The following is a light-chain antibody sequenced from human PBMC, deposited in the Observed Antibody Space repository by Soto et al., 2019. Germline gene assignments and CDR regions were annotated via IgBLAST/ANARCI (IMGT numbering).Light chain of an antibody. V-gene: IGKV1-12*01. CDR1: QGITSW. Sequence: DIQMTQSPSSVSASVGDSLTITCRASQGITSWVAWYQHKPGRAPKLLIYAASRLQSGDPSRFSGSGSGTDFTLTISSLQPEDFGTYYCQQTSSFPLTLGGGTKVEIK. J-gene: IGKJ4*01. CDR2: AAS. CDR3: QQTSSFPLT.